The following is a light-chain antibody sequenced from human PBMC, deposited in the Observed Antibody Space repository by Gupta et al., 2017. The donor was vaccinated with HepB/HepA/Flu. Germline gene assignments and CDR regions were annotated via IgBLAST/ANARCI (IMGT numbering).Light chain of an antibody. CDR2: WAS. J-gene: IGKJ3*01. V-gene: IGKV4-1*01. CDR3: QQEDNSPHT. CDR1: QSVLYSSNNKNY. Sequence: DIVMTQSPDSLAVSLGERATINCKSSQSVLYSSNNKNYLAWYQQKPGQPPKLLIYWASARESGVPDRFSGSGSGTDFTLTISSLQAEDVAVYYCQQEDNSPHTFGHGTKVDIK.